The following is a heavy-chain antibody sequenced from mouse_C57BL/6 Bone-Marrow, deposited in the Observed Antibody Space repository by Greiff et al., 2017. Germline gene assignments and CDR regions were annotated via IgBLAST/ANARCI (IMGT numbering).Heavy chain of an antibody. CDR3: AKSYYYGSPYYFDY. CDR1: GFTFSDSG. J-gene: IGHJ2*01. D-gene: IGHD1-1*01. Sequence: EVQLVESGGGLVKPGGSLKLSCAASGFTFSDSGMHWVRQAPGKGLEWVAYISRGSSTIYYADKVKGRFTISRDNAQNTLFLQMTSLRSEDTAMYYFAKSYYYGSPYYFDYWGQGTTLTVSS. CDR2: ISRGSSTI. V-gene: IGHV5-17*01.